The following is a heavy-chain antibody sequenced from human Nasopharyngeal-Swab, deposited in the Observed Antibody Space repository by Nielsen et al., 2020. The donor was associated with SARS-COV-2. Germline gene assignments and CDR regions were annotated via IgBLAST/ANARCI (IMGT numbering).Heavy chain of an antibody. CDR2: IDPSDSYT. CDR1: GYSFTSYW. V-gene: IGHV5-10-1*01. Sequence: GAALQISWKGSGYSFTSYWISWVRMMPGKGPEWMGRIDPSDSYTNYSPSFQGHVTISADKSISTAYLQWSSLKASDTDMYYCARRAYCSGGSCYSPYYYYMDVWGKGTTVTVSS. J-gene: IGHJ6*03. D-gene: IGHD2-15*01. CDR3: ARRAYCSGGSCYSPYYYYMDV.